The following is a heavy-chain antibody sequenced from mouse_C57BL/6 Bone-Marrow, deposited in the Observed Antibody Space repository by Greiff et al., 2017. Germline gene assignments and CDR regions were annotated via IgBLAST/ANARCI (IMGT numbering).Heavy chain of an antibody. V-gene: IGHV6-3*01. CDR3: TASGVYAMDY. D-gene: IGHD3-1*01. CDR2: IRLKSDNYAT. Sequence: EVKVVESGGGLVQPGGSMKLSCVASGFTFSNYWMNWVRQTPEKGLEWVAQIRLKSDNYATHYAESVKGRFTISRDDSKSSVYLQMNNVRAEDTGIYYCTASGVYAMDYWGQGTSVTVSS. CDR1: GFTFSNYW. J-gene: IGHJ4*01.